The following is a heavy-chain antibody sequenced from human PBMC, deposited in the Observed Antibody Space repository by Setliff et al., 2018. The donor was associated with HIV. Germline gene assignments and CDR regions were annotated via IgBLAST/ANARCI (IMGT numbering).Heavy chain of an antibody. Sequence: ASVKVSCKASGYTFNSYAMHWVRQAPGQRPEWMGWINTGNGNTRHSQKFHGRVTITGDTPASTAYMELSSLRSEDTAVYYCARSLGDPPYYYGSGSYDNSGYWGQGTPVTVSS. CDR1: GYTFNSYA. J-gene: IGHJ4*02. CDR2: INTGNGNT. CDR3: ARSLGDPPYYYGSGSYDNSGY. V-gene: IGHV1-3*04. D-gene: IGHD3-10*01.